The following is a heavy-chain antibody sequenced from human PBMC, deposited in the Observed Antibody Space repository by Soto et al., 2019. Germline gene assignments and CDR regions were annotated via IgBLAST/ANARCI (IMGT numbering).Heavy chain of an antibody. J-gene: IGHJ5*02. V-gene: IGHV1-8*01. CDR1: GYTFTSYD. D-gene: IGHD6-6*01. Sequence: GASVKVSCKASGYTFTSYDINWVRQATGQGLEWVGWVNPNSGNTGYAQKFQGRVTMTKNTSISTAYMELSSLRSEDTAVYYCAREGYSSSSGPRGNWFDPWGQGTRVTVSS. CDR3: AREGYSSSSGPRGNWFDP. CDR2: VNPNSGNT.